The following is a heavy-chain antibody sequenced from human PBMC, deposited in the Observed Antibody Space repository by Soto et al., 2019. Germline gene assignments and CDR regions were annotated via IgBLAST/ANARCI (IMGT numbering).Heavy chain of an antibody. V-gene: IGHV4-39*01. CDR3: ARQEITMVRGVIIFAFDI. J-gene: IGHJ3*02. Sequence: KPSETLSLTCTVSVGSISSSSYYWGWIRQPPGKGLEWIGSIYYSGSTYYNPSLKSRVTISVDTSKNQFSLKLSSVTAADTAVYYCARQEITMVRGVIIFAFDIWGQGTMVTVSS. CDR2: IYYSGST. D-gene: IGHD3-10*01. CDR1: VGSISSSSYY.